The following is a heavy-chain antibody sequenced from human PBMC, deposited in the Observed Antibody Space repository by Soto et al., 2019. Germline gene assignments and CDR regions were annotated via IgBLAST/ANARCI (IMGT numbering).Heavy chain of an antibody. Sequence: PGGSLRLSCAASGFTFSNAWMSWVRQAPGKGLEWVGRIKSKTDGGTTDYAAPVKGRFTISRDDSKNTLYLQMNSLKTEDTAVNYCPTDQSAFCTLGLHKFDYCGQGTLVTV. CDR1: GFTFSNAW. CDR2: IKSKTDGGTT. D-gene: IGHD2-8*01. V-gene: IGHV3-15*01. CDR3: PTDQSAFCTLGLHKFDY. J-gene: IGHJ4*02.